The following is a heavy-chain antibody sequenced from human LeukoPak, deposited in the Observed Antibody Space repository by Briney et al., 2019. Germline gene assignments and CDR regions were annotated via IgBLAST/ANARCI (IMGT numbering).Heavy chain of an antibody. CDR1: GGTFISHA. J-gene: IGHJ4*02. Sequence: GSSVKVSCKASGGTFISHAISWVRQAPGQGLEWMGGIIPIFGTANYAQKFQGRVTIAADESTSTAYMELSSLRSEDTAVYYCARGPVDTAMDPLYYFDYWGQGTLVTVSS. D-gene: IGHD5-18*01. V-gene: IGHV1-69*01. CDR2: IIPIFGTA. CDR3: ARGPVDTAMDPLYYFDY.